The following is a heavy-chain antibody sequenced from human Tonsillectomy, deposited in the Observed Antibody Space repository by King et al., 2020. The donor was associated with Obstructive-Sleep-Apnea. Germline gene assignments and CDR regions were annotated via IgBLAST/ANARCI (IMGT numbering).Heavy chain of an antibody. CDR1: GGSITSHH. J-gene: IGHJ4*02. Sequence: QLQESGPGLVKPSETLSLTCTVSGGSITSHHWSWIRQPPGKGLEWIGDIQYSGGADYSPSLKSRVSMSADTSKNHLALKLTSVTVADTAVYYCAREGGGGVDYWGQGILVTVSS. D-gene: IGHD3-16*01. V-gene: IGHV4-59*11. CDR3: AREGGGGVDY. CDR2: IQYSGGA.